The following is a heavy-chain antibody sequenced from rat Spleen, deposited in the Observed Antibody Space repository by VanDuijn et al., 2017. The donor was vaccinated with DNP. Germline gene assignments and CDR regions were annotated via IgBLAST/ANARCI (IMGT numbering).Heavy chain of an antibody. CDR1: GFSLTSYS. J-gene: IGHJ2*01. CDR3: VRSDYNDDSHYYGYFDH. V-gene: IGHV2-6*01. CDR2: VSSSGTT. Sequence: QVQLKESGPGLVQPSQTLSLTCTVSGFSLTSYSVGWIRQPPEKGLEWIAAVSSSGTTYYNSALESRLSISRDTSKSQVFLKMNSLQTEDTAMYFCVRSDYNDDSHYYGYFDHWGQGVMVTVSS. D-gene: IGHD1-12*02.